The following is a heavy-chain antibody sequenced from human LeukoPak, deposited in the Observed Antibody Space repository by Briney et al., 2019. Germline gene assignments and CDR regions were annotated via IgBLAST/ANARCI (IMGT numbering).Heavy chain of an antibody. CDR3: AISGERWLQLGY. Sequence: PSETLSLTCTVSGGSISSGSYYWSWIRQPAGKGLEWIGRIYTSGSTNYNPSLKSRVTISVDTSKNQFSLKLSSVTAADTAVYYCAISGERWLQLGYWGQGTLVTVSS. CDR2: IYTSGST. J-gene: IGHJ4*02. V-gene: IGHV4-61*02. CDR1: GGSISSGSYY. D-gene: IGHD5-24*01.